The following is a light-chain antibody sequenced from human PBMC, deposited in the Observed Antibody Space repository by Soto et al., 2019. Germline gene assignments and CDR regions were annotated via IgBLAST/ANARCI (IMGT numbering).Light chain of an antibody. CDR2: AAS. CDR1: QGLGTN. CDR3: QHYTHWPLS. V-gene: IGKV3-15*01. J-gene: IGKJ4*01. Sequence: VMTQSQATMSESPGEIATLSCRASQGLGTNLAWYQQRPGQAPRLLIYAASTRATGVPARFSGSGSETEFTLTITTLQSEDFAVYYCQHYTHWPLSFGVGAKV.